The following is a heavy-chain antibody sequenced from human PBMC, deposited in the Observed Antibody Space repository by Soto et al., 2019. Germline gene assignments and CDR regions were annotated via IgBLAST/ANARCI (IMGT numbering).Heavy chain of an antibody. V-gene: IGHV1-2*02. D-gene: IGHD3-3*01. Sequence: QLHLVQSGAVVKKPGASVTVSCSASGYPVTAYYMHWVRQAPGRGLEWMGGINPATGAAKYTQTFQGRVSVTRDTSTSKVFMELSGLTSEDTAVFYWARGGGVGVAGSAAFDMWGQGTLVTVSS. CDR1: GYPVTAYY. J-gene: IGHJ3*02. CDR3: ARGGGVGVAGSAAFDM. CDR2: INPATGAA.